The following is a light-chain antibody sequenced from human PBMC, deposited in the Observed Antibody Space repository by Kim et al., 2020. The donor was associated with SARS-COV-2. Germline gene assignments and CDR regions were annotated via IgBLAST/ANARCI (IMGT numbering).Light chain of an antibody. CDR3: SSYTSNNTWV. CDR2: DVS. J-gene: IGLJ3*02. CDR1: SSYVGGYNY. V-gene: IGLV2-14*03. Sequence: GQSVPISCPGPSSYVGGYNYVSWYQQHPGKAPQLMIYDVSNRPSGVSNRFSGSKSANTASLTISGLQAEDEAYFYCSSYTSNNTWVFGGGTQLTVL.